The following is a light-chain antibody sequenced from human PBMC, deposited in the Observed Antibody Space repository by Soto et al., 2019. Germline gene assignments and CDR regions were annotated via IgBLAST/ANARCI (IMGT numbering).Light chain of an antibody. CDR2: KVF. Sequence: DVVLTQSPLSLPVTLGQPASISCRSSQSLVYNDGNTYLYWFHQRPGQSPRRLIYKVFNRDSGVPDRFSGSGSGTDFTLEISRVEAEDVGVYYCMEGSHWWTFGQGTRVEIK. V-gene: IGKV2-30*01. J-gene: IGKJ1*01. CDR1: QSLVYNDGNTY. CDR3: MEGSHWWT.